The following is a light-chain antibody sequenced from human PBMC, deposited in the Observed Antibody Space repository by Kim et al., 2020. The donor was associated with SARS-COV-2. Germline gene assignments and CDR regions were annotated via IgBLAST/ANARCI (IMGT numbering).Light chain of an antibody. Sequence: AAVDDRVTITCRASRTVDRHLSWYQQKPGKAPSLLLYKTSTLQNGVPSRFSGSGSGRDYILTIRDLQPGDFATYFCQQSFSTPQTFGQRTKVDIK. J-gene: IGKJ1*01. CDR3: QQSFSTPQT. CDR1: RTVDRH. V-gene: IGKV1-39*01. CDR2: KTS.